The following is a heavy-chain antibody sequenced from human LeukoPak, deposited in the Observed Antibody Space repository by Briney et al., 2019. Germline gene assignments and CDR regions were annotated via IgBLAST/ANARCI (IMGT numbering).Heavy chain of an antibody. D-gene: IGHD2-2*01. CDR1: GFTVSSNY. Sequence: GGSLRLSCAASGFTVSSNYMSWVRQAPGKGLEWVSVIYSSGNAYYADSVKGRFTISRDNSKNTLYLQMNSLRAEDTAVYYCARGARRICSSTSCPFDPWGQGTLVTVSS. J-gene: IGHJ5*02. CDR2: IYSSGNA. CDR3: ARGARRICSSTSCPFDP. V-gene: IGHV3-53*01.